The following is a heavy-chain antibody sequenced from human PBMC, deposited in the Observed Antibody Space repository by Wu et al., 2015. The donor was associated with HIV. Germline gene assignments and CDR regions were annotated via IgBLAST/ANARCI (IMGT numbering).Heavy chain of an antibody. D-gene: IGHD6-13*01. V-gene: IGHV1-69*05. CDR1: GGTFSSYA. CDR2: IIPTFDLS. CDR3: TREGSSTWYPQDEFFQY. J-gene: IGHJ1*01. Sequence: QVQLVQSGAEVKKPGSSVKVSCKASGGTFSSYAISWVRQAPGQGLEWMGTIIPTFDLSNYAQKFQGRVTITTDESTSTAYMELSSLRSEDTAVYYCTREGSSTWYPQDEFFQYWGQGTLVIVSS.